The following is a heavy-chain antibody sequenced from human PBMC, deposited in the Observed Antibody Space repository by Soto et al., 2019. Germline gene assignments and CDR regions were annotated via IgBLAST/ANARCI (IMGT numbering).Heavy chain of an antibody. J-gene: IGHJ5*02. Sequence: SETLSLTCTVSGGSISSSSYYWGWIRQPPGKGLEWIGSIYYSGSTYYNPSLKSRVTISVDTSKNQFSLKLSSVTAADTAVYSCARHPSVTTVDWFDPWGQGTPVTVS. CDR2: IYYSGST. CDR3: ARHPSVTTVDWFDP. D-gene: IGHD4-17*01. CDR1: GGSISSSSYY. V-gene: IGHV4-39*01.